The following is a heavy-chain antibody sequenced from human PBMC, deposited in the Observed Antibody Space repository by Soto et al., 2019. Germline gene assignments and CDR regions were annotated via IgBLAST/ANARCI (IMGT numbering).Heavy chain of an antibody. V-gene: IGHV3-64D*06. J-gene: IGHJ6*02. CDR3: VKGSRGEYYYYYNVVDF. Sequence: GGSLRLSCAGSGFNFNNFAMHWVRQAPGTGLEYVSSISDTGGSTFHADSVKGRFIISRDNSKGTLFLQMSSLRVEDTAVYYCVKGSRGEYYYYYNVVDFWGQGTTVTVFS. CDR2: ISDTGGST. D-gene: IGHD3-16*01. CDR1: GFNFNNFA.